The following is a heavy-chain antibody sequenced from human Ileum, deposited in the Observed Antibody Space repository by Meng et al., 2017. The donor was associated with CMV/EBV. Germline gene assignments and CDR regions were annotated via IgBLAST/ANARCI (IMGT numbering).Heavy chain of an antibody. CDR1: AFPFSDYW. V-gene: IGHV3-74*01. J-gene: IGHJ4*02. CDR2: ISRDGRNT. CDR3: VRGGDGYGNFDY. Sequence: SCEAAAFPFSDYWMHWVRQAPGKGLVWVARISRDGRNTYYADSVKGRITIYRDNAKNALYMQMDSLRAEDAALYYCVRGGDGYGNFDYWGQGTLVTVSS. D-gene: IGHD5-24*01.